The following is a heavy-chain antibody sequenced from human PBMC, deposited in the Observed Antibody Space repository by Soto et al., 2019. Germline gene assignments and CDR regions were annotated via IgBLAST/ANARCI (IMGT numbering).Heavy chain of an antibody. CDR1: GGSVSNYY. CDR3: GRDDNGDNGRAFDP. D-gene: IGHD4-17*01. V-gene: IGHV4-4*07. J-gene: IGHJ5*02. Sequence: QSETLSLSCTVSGGSVSNYYGSWIRQPAGKGLEWIGRIYTSGNTNYNPSLKGRVTMSVDMSKNQFSLKLSSVAAADTAVYYCGRDDNGDNGRAFDPWGQGTLVTVSS. CDR2: IYTSGNT.